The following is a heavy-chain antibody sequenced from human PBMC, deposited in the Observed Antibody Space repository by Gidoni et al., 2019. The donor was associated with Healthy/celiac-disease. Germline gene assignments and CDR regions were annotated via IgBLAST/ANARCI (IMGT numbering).Heavy chain of an antibody. Sequence: QVQLVQSGAEVKKPGYSVKVSCKASGGTFSSYAISWVRQAPGQGLEWMGRIIPILGIANYAQKFQGRVTITADKSTSTAYMELSSLRSEDTAVYYCAGGGFSGYDVGSYYYYYGMDVWGQGTTVTVSS. V-gene: IGHV1-69*04. J-gene: IGHJ6*02. CDR1: GGTFSSYA. CDR3: AGGGFSGYDVGSYYYYYGMDV. CDR2: IIPILGIA. D-gene: IGHD5-12*01.